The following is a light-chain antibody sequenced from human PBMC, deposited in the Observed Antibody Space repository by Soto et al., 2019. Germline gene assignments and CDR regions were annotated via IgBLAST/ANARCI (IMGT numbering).Light chain of an antibody. J-gene: IGLJ1*01. CDR3: CSYAGLTTPFG. CDR1: SSDVGSYDL. V-gene: IGLV2-23*01. Sequence: QSGLAQPAPVSASPEQSITMSCTGTSSDVGSYDLVSWYQQHPGKAPKLMIYEANKRPSGVSNRFSGSKSGNTASLTISGLQAEDEADYYCCSYAGLTTPFGFGTGTKVTLL. CDR2: EAN.